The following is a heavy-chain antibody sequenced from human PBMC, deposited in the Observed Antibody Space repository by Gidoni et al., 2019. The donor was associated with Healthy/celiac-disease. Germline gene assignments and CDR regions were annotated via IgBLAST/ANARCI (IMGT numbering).Heavy chain of an antibody. Sequence: EVQLVESGGGLVKPGGSLRLSCAASGFTFSSYSMNWVRQAPGKGLEWVSSISSSSSYIYYADSVKGRFTISRDNAKNSLYLQMNSLRAEDTAVYYCARDYSGYDLYFDYWGQGTLVTVSS. D-gene: IGHD5-12*01. V-gene: IGHV3-21*01. CDR3: ARDYSGYDLYFDY. J-gene: IGHJ4*02. CDR1: GFTFSSYS. CDR2: ISSSSSYI.